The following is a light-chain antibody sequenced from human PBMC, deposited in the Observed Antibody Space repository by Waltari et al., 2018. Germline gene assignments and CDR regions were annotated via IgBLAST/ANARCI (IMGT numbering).Light chain of an antibody. CDR2: DFV. CDR3: CSYTSSDTYV. J-gene: IGLJ1*01. CDR1: RSDFSLLAY. V-gene: IGLV2-14*03. Sequence: SALPQPASVSGSPGQSITISCTGTRSDFSLLAYPSWYQQRPGKVPRLIIYDFVKRPSGVSNRFSGSMSGYTATLTISGLQAEDEADYYCCSYTSSDTYVFGSGTTVTVL.